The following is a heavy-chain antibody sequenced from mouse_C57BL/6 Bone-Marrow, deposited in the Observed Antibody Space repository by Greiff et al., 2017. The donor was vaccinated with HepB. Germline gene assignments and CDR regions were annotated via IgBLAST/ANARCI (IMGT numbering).Heavy chain of an antibody. CDR2: SRNKANDYTT. CDR3: ARDASTGTGAMDD. CDR1: GFTFSDFY. D-gene: IGHD4-1*02. Sequence: EVKVVESGGGLVQSGRSLRLSCATSGFTFSDFYMEWVRQAPGKGLEWIAASRNKANDYTTEYSASVKGRFIVSRDTSQCILYLQMNALRAEDTAIYYCARDASTGTGAMDDWGQGTSVTVAS. J-gene: IGHJ4*01. V-gene: IGHV7-1*01.